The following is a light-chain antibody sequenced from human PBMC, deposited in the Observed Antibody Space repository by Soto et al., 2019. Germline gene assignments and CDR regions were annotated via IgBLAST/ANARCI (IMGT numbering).Light chain of an antibody. CDR3: QTWGTGIAV. Sequence: QSVLTQSPSASASLGASVNLTCTLSSGHSSYAIAWHQQQPEKGPRYLMIVNSDGSHSKGDGIPDRFSGSSSGAERYLTISSLQSEDEADYYCQTWGTGIAVFGGGTQLTVL. J-gene: IGLJ7*01. CDR2: VNSDGSH. CDR1: SGHSSYA. V-gene: IGLV4-69*01.